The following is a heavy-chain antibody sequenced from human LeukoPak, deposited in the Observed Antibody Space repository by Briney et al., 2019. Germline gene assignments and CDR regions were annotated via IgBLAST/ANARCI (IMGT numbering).Heavy chain of an antibody. CDR1: GGSFSGYY. Sequence: SETLSLTCAVYGGSFSGYYWSWIRQPPGKGLEWIGEINHSGSTNYNPSLKSRVTISVDTSKNQFSLKLSPVTAADTAVYYCARWVAVAGYVVAGSDAFDIWGQGTMVTVSS. V-gene: IGHV4-34*01. CDR3: ARWVAVAGYVVAGSDAFDI. CDR2: INHSGST. D-gene: IGHD6-19*01. J-gene: IGHJ3*02.